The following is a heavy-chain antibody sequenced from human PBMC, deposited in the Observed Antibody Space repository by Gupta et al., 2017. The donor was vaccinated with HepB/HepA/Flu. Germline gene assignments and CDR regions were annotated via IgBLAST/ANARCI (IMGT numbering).Heavy chain of an antibody. V-gene: IGHV3-21*01. J-gene: IGHJ6*02. CDR1: GFTFSSYS. Sequence: EVQLVESGGGLVKPGGSLRLSCAASGFTFSSYSMNWVRQAPGKGLEWVSSISSSSSYIYYADSVKGRFTISRDNAKNSLYLQMNSLRAEDTAVYYCARVLRFLEWDHYYYYGMDVWGQGTTVTVSS. D-gene: IGHD3-3*01. CDR3: ARVLRFLEWDHYYYYGMDV. CDR2: ISSSSSYI.